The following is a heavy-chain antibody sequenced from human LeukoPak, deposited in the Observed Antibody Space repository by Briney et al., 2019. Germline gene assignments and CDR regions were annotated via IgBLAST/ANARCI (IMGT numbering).Heavy chain of an antibody. J-gene: IGHJ4*02. CDR3: AREGEATNFCSRYGCIPDF. CDR1: GFPFSRYA. D-gene: IGHD3-3*01. Sequence: GRSLRLSCAASGFPFSRYAFHWVRQAPGKVLEWVAVISYDGANQYYADSVKGRFTISKDNSKDTLYLQLNSLRSEDTAVYYCAREGEATNFCSRYGCIPDFWGQGTLVTVSS. CDR2: ISYDGANQ. V-gene: IGHV3-30*04.